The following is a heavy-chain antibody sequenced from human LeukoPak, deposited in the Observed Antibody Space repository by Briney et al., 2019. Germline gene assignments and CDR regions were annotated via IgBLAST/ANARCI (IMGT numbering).Heavy chain of an antibody. CDR2: IVPIFGTA. CDR3: ARVRRGSSSGRRGKDWFDP. D-gene: IGHD6-6*01. Sequence: SVKVSCKASGGPFSSYAISWVRQAPGQGLEWMGGIVPIFGTANYAQKFQGRVTITTDESTSTAYMELSSLRSEDTAVYYCARVRRGSSSGRRGKDWFDPWGQGTLVTVSS. CDR1: GGPFSSYA. V-gene: IGHV1-69*05. J-gene: IGHJ5*02.